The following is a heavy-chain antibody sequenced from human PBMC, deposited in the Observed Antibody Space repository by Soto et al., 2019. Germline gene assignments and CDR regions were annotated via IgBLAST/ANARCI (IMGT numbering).Heavy chain of an antibody. CDR3: ARGGRRSPVMDV. V-gene: IGHV4-31*03. CDR1: GGSISSGGYY. CDR2: IYYSGST. J-gene: IGHJ6*02. Sequence: QVQLQESGPGLVKPSQTLSLTCTVSGGSISSGGYYWSWIRQHPGKGLEWIGYIYYSGSTYYNPSLKRRVTLSVDTSKNQFSLKLSSVTAADTAVYYCARGGRRSPVMDVWGQGTTVTVSS.